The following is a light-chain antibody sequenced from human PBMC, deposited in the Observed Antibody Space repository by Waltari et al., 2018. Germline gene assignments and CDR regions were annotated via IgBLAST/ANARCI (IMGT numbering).Light chain of an antibody. CDR2: SVS. CDR3: QQYSGSPPWT. Sequence: DIQMAQSPSTLAASVGDRVTITCRASQSISYWLAWYQQKPGQAPKILIYSVSNLIDGVPSRFSGRGALTEFTFTIDSLQPDDFATYFCQQYSGSPPWTFGQGTKVEIK. CDR1: QSISYW. J-gene: IGKJ1*01. V-gene: IGKV1-5*03.